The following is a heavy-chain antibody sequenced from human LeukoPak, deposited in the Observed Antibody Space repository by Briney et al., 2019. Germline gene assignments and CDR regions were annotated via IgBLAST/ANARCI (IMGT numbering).Heavy chain of an antibody. CDR1: RFTFKNYG. CDR3: ARSLGETTFDY. CDR2: IYYDGSKK. J-gene: IGHJ4*02. Sequence: PGGSLRLSCAASRFTFKNYGMHWVRQAPGKGLEWVAVIYYDGSKKYYADSVKGRFTISRGNSKNTVHLEMSSLRVEDTAVYHCARSLGETTFDYWGQGTLVTVSP. D-gene: IGHD3-16*01. V-gene: IGHV3-33*01.